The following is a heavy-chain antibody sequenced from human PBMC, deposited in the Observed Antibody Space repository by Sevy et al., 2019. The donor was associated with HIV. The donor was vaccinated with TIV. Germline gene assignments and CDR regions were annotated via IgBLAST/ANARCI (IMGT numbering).Heavy chain of an antibody. CDR1: GGTFSSYA. D-gene: IGHD6-19*01. CDR2: IIPILGIA. J-gene: IGHJ5*02. CDR3: ARDWVGIAVAGANWFDP. Sequence: ASVKVSCKASGGTFSSYAISWVRQAPGQGLEWMGRIIPILGIANYAQKFQGRVTITADKSTSTAYMELSSLRSEDTAVYYCARDWVGIAVAGANWFDPWGQGTLVTISS. V-gene: IGHV1-69*04.